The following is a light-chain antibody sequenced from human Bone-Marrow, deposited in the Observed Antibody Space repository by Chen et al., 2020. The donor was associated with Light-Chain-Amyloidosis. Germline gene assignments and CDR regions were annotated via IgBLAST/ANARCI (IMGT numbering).Light chain of an antibody. V-gene: IGKV1-39*01. CDR3: QQSYTSPYT. Sequence: DIQMTQSPSSLSAFVGDRVTITCRPSQFISSYLSWYQQRPGKAPKLLIFGASSLPSGVPSRFSGSGSGTDFTLTISSLEPEDFAIYYCQQSYTSPYTFGQGTKVEI. J-gene: IGKJ1*01. CDR2: GAS. CDR1: QFISSY.